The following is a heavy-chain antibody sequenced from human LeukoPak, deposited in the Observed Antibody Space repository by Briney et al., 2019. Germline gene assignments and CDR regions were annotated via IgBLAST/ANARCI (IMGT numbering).Heavy chain of an antibody. CDR2: INWNGGST. CDR3: ARKIGYSYEDY. CDR1: GFTFDDYG. V-gene: IGHV3-20*04. Sequence: GGSLRLSCAASGFTFDDYGMSWVRQAPGKGPEWVSGINWNGGSTGYADSVKGRFTISRDNAKNSLYLQMNSLRAEDTALYYCARKIGYSYEDYWGQGTLVTVSS. D-gene: IGHD5-18*01. J-gene: IGHJ4*02.